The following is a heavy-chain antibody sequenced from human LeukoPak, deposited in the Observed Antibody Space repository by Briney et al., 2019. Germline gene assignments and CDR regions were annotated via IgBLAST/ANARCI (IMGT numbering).Heavy chain of an antibody. J-gene: IGHJ3*01. V-gene: IGHV5-51*01. Sequence: GESLKISCKASGYIFTNYWIGWVRQMPGKGLEWMGLIYPGDSDTRYCPSCQGQVTISADNSISTAYLQWSSLQASDTAIYYCAVPARCSGGACHSRDAFDFWGQGTMVTVSS. CDR1: GYIFTNYW. D-gene: IGHD2-15*01. CDR3: AVPARCSGGACHSRDAFDF. CDR2: IYPGDSDT.